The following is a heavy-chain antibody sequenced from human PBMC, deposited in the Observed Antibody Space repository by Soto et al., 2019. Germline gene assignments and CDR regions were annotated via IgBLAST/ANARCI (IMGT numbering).Heavy chain of an antibody. CDR2: IYPGDSDT. Sequence: PGESLKISGKGSGYSFTSYWIGWVRQMPGKGLEWMGIIYPGDSDTRYSPSFQGQVTISADKSISTAYLQWSSLKASDTAVYYCTTVKDSFRIAAAAPGYYYYYGMDVWGQGTTVTVSS. CDR3: TTVKDSFRIAAAAPGYYYYYGMDV. J-gene: IGHJ6*02. D-gene: IGHD6-13*01. V-gene: IGHV5-51*01. CDR1: GYSFTSYW.